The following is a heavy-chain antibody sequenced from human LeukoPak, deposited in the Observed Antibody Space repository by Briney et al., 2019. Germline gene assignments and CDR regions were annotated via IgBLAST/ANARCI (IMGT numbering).Heavy chain of an antibody. D-gene: IGHD3-9*01. J-gene: IGHJ4*02. V-gene: IGHV4-39*01. CDR2: IYYSGST. Sequence: PSETLSLTCTVSGGSISSSSYYWGWIRQPPGKGLGWIGSIYYSGSTYYNPSLKSRVTISVDTSKNQFSLKLSSVTAADTAVYYCARGQRLVIAPFDYWGQGTLVTVSS. CDR3: ARGQRLVIAPFDY. CDR1: GGSISSSSYY.